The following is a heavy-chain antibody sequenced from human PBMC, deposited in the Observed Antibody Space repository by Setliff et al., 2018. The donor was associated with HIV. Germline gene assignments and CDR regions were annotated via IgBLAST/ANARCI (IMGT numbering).Heavy chain of an antibody. D-gene: IGHD1-7*01. CDR2: IYTSGST. Sequence: SETLSLTCTVSGGSISSYYWSWIRQPPGKGLEWIGYIYTSGSTSYNPSLKSRVTISVDTSKNQFSLKLSSVTAADTAVYYCARGDGTKYYYYYYMDVWGKGTTVTVSS. CDR1: GGSISSYY. J-gene: IGHJ6*03. V-gene: IGHV4-59*01. CDR3: ARGDGTKYYYYYYMDV.